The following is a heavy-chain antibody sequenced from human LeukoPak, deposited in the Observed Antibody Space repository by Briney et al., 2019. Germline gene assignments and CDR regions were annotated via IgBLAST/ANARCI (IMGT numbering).Heavy chain of an antibody. CDR3: ARALPAAGPTFDY. CDR1: GYTFTGYF. V-gene: IGHV1-2*02. Sequence: ASVKVSCKASGYTFTGYFMHWVRQAPGQGLEWMGWINPNSGGTNHAQKFQGRVTMARDTSISTAYMELSRLRSDDTAVYYCARALPAAGPTFDYWGQGNLVTVSS. CDR2: INPNSGGT. D-gene: IGHD6-13*01. J-gene: IGHJ4*02.